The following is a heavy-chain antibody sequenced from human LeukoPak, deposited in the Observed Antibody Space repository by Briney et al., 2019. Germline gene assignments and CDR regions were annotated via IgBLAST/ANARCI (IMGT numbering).Heavy chain of an antibody. D-gene: IGHD6-19*01. CDR3: AKRFDSSGWYAAFDI. CDR2: ISYGGDNT. Sequence: GGSLRLSCAASGFTFSTYAMTWVRQAPGKGLEWVSVISYGGDNTYYADSVKGRFTISRDNSKNTLYLQMNSLRAEDTAVYYRAKRFDSSGWYAAFDIWGQGTMVTVSS. J-gene: IGHJ3*02. CDR1: GFTFSTYA. V-gene: IGHV3-23*01.